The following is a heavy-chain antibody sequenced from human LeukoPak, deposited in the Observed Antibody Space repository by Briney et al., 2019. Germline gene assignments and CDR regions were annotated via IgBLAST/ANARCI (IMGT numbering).Heavy chain of an antibody. D-gene: IGHD1-26*01. J-gene: IGHJ4*02. CDR3: AKSRGSTLFDS. CDR2: INGGGDKT. CDR1: GFSFTSYA. V-gene: IGHV3-23*01. Sequence: GGSLRLSCAASGFSFTSYAMSWVRQAPGKGLEWVSGINGGGDKTYYRDSVKGRITTSRDNSKNTLYLQMNSLRAEDTAIYYCAKSRGSTLFDSWGQGTLVTVSS.